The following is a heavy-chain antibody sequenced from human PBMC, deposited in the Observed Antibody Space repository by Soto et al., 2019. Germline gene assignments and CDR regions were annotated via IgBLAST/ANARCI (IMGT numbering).Heavy chain of an antibody. CDR3: AKDRTPFWWIDVFYAMEV. CDR2: ISYDGSNK. D-gene: IGHD3-16*01. V-gene: IGHV3-30*18. J-gene: IGHJ6*01. Sequence: QVQLVESGGGVVQPGRSLRLSCAASGFTFSSYGMHWVRQAPGKGLEWVAVISYDGSNKYYADSVKGRFTISRDNSKNTLYLQMNSLRAEDTAVFYCAKDRTPFWWIDVFYAMEVWGQGTTVTVSS. CDR1: GFTFSSYG.